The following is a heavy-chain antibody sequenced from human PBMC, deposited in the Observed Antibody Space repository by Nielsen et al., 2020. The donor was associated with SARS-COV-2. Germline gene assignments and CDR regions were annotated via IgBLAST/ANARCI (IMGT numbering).Heavy chain of an antibody. CDR1: GFAFDDNA. CDR3: AKLTGYISSWSYFEY. D-gene: IGHD6-13*01. V-gene: IGHV3-9*01. J-gene: IGHJ4*02. Sequence: GGSLRLSCAASGFAFDDNAMHWVRQAPGKGLEWVSSISWNSGRLDYADSVKGRFTISRDNARNSLYLQMNSLRGEDTALYYCAKLTGYISSWSYFEYWGQGTLVTVSS. CDR2: ISWNSGRL.